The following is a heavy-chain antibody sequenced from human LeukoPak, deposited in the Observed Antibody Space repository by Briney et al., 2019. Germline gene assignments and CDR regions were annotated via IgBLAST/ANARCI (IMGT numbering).Heavy chain of an antibody. CDR3: ARASSAYYYDSSGYHL. Sequence: GSLRLSCAASGFTFSSYWMHWVRQAPGKGLVWVSRINSDGSSTSYADSVKGRFTISRDNAKNTLYLQMNSLRAEDTAVYYCARASSAYYYDSSGYHLWGRGTLVTVSS. J-gene: IGHJ5*02. CDR2: INSDGSST. D-gene: IGHD3-22*01. CDR1: GFTFSSYW. V-gene: IGHV3-74*01.